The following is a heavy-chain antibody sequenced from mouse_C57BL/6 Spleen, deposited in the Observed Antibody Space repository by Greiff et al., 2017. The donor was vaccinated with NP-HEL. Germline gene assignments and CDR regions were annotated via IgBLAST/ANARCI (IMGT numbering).Heavy chain of an antibody. Sequence: EVKLMEAGKEREQPGASVKIPCKASGYTFTDYNMDWVKQSHGKSLEWIGDINPNNGGTIYNQKFKGKATLTVDKSSSTAYMELRSLTSEDTAVYYCARRGYYGSSFDYWGQGTTLTVSS. D-gene: IGHD1-1*01. CDR1: GYTFTDYN. J-gene: IGHJ2*01. CDR3: ARRGYYGSSFDY. V-gene: IGHV1-18*01. CDR2: INPNNGGT.